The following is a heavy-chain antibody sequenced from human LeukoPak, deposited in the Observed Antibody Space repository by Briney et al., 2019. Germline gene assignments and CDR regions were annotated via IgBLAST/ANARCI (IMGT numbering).Heavy chain of an antibody. CDR2: ISYDGSNK. Sequence: GGSLRLSCAASGFTFSSYAMHWVRQAPGKGLEWVAVISYDGSNKYYADSVKGRFTISRDNSKNTLYLQMNSLRAEDTAVYYCARDIQVGIADYWGQGTLVTVSS. D-gene: IGHD2-2*01. V-gene: IGHV3-30-3*01. CDR3: ARDIQVGIADY. J-gene: IGHJ4*02. CDR1: GFTFSSYA.